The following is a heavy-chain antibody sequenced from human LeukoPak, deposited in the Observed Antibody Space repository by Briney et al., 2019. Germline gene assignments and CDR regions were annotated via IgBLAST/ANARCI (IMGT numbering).Heavy chain of an antibody. J-gene: IGHJ3*02. Sequence: GGSLRLSCAASGFTFSNAWMSWVRQAPGKELEWVGRIKSKTDGGTTDYAAPVKGRFTISRDDSKNTLYLQMNSLKTEDTAVYYCTTGGFITMARGVMEDRDAFDIWGQGTMVTVSS. CDR3: TTGGFITMARGVMEDRDAFDI. CDR2: IKSKTDGGTT. CDR1: GFTFSNAW. V-gene: IGHV3-15*01. D-gene: IGHD3-10*01.